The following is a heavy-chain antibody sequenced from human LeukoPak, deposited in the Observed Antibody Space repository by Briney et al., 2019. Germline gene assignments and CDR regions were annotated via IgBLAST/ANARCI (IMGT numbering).Heavy chain of an antibody. Sequence: GGSLRLSCEASGFTFSSYAMSWVRQAPGKGLAWVSVISSSADSTYYADSVKGRLTISRDNSKNTLFLQMNSLRAEDTAVYYCAKPLEKYTYGGNFDYWGQGTLVTVSS. V-gene: IGHV3-23*01. D-gene: IGHD4-23*01. CDR3: AKPLEKYTYGGNFDY. CDR2: ISSSADST. J-gene: IGHJ4*02. CDR1: GFTFSSYA.